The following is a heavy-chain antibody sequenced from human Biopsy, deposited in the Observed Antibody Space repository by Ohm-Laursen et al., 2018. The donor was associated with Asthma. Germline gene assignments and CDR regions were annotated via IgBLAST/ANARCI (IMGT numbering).Heavy chain of an antibody. CDR2: INSDGSSL. J-gene: IGHJ4*02. V-gene: IGHV3-74*01. Sequence: SLRLSCAASGFVFSQCGMHWVRQAPGKGLVWVARINSDGSSLSYADSVKGRFTVSRDNAKNSLYLQMNSLSPEDTAMYYCRALPTRTMYFDSWGQGTLVTVSS. D-gene: IGHD4/OR15-4a*01. CDR1: GFVFSQCG. CDR3: RALPTRTMYFDS.